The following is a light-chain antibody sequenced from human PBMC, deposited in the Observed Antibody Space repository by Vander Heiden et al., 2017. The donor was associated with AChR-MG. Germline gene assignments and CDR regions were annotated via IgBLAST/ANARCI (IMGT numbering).Light chain of an antibody. V-gene: IGKV3-20*01. J-gene: IGKJ5*01. CDR2: DTS. CDR3: QQYAGSPIA. CDR1: QSVGGSY. Sequence: EIVLTQSPGTLSLSPGERATLSCRASQSVGGSYLAWYQQKPGQAPRLLIYDTSSRATGIPDRFSGSGSGTEFTLTISRLEPEDFAVYHCQQYAGSPIAFGQGTRLEIK.